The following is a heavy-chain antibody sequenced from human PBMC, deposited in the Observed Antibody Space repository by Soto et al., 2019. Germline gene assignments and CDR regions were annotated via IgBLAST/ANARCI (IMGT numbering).Heavy chain of an antibody. D-gene: IGHD3-3*01. CDR1: GYPVTAYY. CDR2: INPATGAA. J-gene: IGHJ3*02. CDR3: ASGGGVGVAGSAAFDM. V-gene: IGHV1-2*02. Sequence: QLHLVQSGAVVKKPGASVTVSCSASGYPVTAYYMHWVRQAPGRGLEWMGGINPATGAAKYTQTLQGRVTMTRDTSTSTGFMELGGRTSGETAVFDRASGGGVGVAGSAAFDMWGQGTLVTVSS.